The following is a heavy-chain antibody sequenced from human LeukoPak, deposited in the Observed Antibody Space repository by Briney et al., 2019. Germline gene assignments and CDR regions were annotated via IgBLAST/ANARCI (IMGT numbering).Heavy chain of an antibody. V-gene: IGHV3-33*01. Sequence: GGSLRLSCAASGFTFSSYGMNWVRQAPGKGLEWVAIIWDDGSNKYYADSVKGRFTISRDDSKNTLYLQMNSLRAEDTAVYYCAREAPVYSSGWRANYFDYWGRGTLVSVSS. CDR2: IWDDGSNK. D-gene: IGHD6-19*01. CDR3: AREAPVYSSGWRANYFDY. J-gene: IGHJ4*02. CDR1: GFTFSSYG.